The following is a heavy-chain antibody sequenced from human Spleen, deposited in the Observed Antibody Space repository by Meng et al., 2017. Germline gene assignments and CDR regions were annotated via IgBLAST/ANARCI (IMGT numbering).Heavy chain of an antibody. CDR1: GFTVSSNY. Sequence: GESLKISCAASGFTVSSNYMSWVRQAPGKGLEWVSVIYSGGSTYYADSLKGRFTISRDNSKNTLYLQMNSLRAEDTAVYYCAKDHSSSWYEGPFDYWGQGTLVTVPQ. CDR2: IYSGGST. CDR3: AKDHSSSWYEGPFDY. J-gene: IGHJ4*02. D-gene: IGHD6-13*01. V-gene: IGHV3-53*01.